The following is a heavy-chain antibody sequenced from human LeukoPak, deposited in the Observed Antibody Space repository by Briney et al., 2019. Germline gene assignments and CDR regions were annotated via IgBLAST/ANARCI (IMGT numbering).Heavy chain of an antibody. V-gene: IGHV4-39*02. J-gene: IGHJ4*02. CDR2: IYYTGNT. D-gene: IGHD3-10*01. CDR3: AREYYYASGIDY. CDR1: GGSIGSSPYS. Sequence: PSETLSLTCPVSGGSIGSSPYSWGWVRQPPGKGLEWIGTIYYTGNTYYNPSLKSRVTISIDTSKNQFSLKLTSVTAADTAAYYCAREYYYASGIDYWGQGTLVTVSS.